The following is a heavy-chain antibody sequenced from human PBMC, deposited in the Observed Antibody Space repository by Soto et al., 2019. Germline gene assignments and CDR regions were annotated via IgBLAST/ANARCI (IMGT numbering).Heavy chain of an antibody. CDR2: ISNDESLQ. CDR3: VNGEGRNGHDPRFDR. J-gene: IGHJ4*02. CDR1: TFTFIYYG. D-gene: IGHD5-12*01. Sequence: QMQLVESGGDVVQPGRSLRLSCAASTFTFIYYGTHWVRQAPGKGLEWVADISNDESLQWYADTVKGRFAISRDNCKNTLYLQMNGLNTEDTAVYFCVNGEGRNGHDPRFDRWGQGTLSPSPQ. V-gene: IGHV3-30*18.